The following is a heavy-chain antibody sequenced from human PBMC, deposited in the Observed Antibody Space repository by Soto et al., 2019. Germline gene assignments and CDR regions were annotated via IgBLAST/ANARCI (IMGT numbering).Heavy chain of an antibody. CDR3: AREGDSGYDWGGYYYYGMDV. Sequence: EVQLVESGGGLIQPGGSLRLSCAASGFTVSSNYMSWVRQAPGKGLEWVSVIYSGGSTYYADSVKGRFTISRDNSKNTLDLQMNSLRAEDRAVYYCAREGDSGYDWGGYYYYGMDVWGQGTTVTVSS. CDR2: IYSGGST. D-gene: IGHD5-12*01. CDR1: GFTVSSNY. J-gene: IGHJ6*02. V-gene: IGHV3-53*01.